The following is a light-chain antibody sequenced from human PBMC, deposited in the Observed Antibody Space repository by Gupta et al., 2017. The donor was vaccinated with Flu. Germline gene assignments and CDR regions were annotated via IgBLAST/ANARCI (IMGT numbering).Light chain of an antibody. CDR2: SAS. V-gene: IGKV1-27*01. CDR3: QQFNDAPWT. Sequence: PSALAATVGDRGNISCRASQDNHKYLSWYQQKPGKAPKLLIYSASTWESGVSARFSGRGSGTDFTLTISSRQPEDVGTYYCQQFNDAPWTFGQGTKVEIK. J-gene: IGKJ1*01. CDR1: QDNHKY.